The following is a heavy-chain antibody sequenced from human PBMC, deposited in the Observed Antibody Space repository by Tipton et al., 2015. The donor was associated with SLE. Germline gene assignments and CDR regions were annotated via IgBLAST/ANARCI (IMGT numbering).Heavy chain of an antibody. CDR1: GGSISSSSYY. CDR2: IYHSGHT. V-gene: IGHV4-39*07. D-gene: IGHD1-7*01. CDR3: AKVINDWNSE. Sequence: LRLSCTVSGGSISSSSYYWGWIRQPPGKGLEWIGDIYHSGHTNYNPSLKSRVTISVDKSKNQFSLQVTSVTAADTAVYYCAKVINDWNSEWGPGSLWTLSS. J-gene: IGHJ1*01.